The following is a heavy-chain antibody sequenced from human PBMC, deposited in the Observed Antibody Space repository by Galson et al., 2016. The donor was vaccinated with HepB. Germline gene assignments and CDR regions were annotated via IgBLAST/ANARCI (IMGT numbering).Heavy chain of an antibody. Sequence: SETLSLTCRVSDFSIDSGYYWGWIRQPPGRGLEWIGSLYHSGSASYNPSLKSRVTISLDTSKKQFSLRLTSVTAADTAVYYCARLNRVGTVTTFEYWGQGTLVSVSS. CDR1: DFSIDSGYY. J-gene: IGHJ4*02. CDR2: LYHSGSA. D-gene: IGHD1-1*01. CDR3: ARLNRVGTVTTFEY. V-gene: IGHV4-38-2*01.